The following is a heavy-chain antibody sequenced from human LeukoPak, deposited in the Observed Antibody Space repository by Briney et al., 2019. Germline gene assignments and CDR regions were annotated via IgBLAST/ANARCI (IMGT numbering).Heavy chain of an antibody. CDR1: GGSISSSSYY. J-gene: IGHJ3*02. D-gene: IGHD6-19*01. V-gene: IGHV4-39*07. CDR3: ARASLRIAVAGTGAQDAFDI. CDR2: IYYSGST. Sequence: PSETLSLTCTVSGGSISSSSYYWGWIRQPPGKGLEWIGSIYYSGSTYYNPSLKSRVTISVDTSKNQFSLKLSSVTAADTAVYYCARASLRIAVAGTGAQDAFDIWGQGTMVTVSS.